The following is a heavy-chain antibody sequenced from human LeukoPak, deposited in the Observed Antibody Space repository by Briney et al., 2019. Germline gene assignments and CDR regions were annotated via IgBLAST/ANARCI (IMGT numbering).Heavy chain of an antibody. J-gene: IGHJ4*02. CDR2: VNPNSGDT. Sequence: ASVRVSCKASGYTFTDYYMHSVRQAPRQGLKWMGWVNPNSGDTSYAQKFQYRVTMTRDTSISTAYFELSRLGSDDTAVYYCAISSGWYSSFDYWGQGTLVTVSS. CDR3: AISSGWYSSFDY. CDR1: GYTFTDYY. D-gene: IGHD6-19*01. V-gene: IGHV1-2*02.